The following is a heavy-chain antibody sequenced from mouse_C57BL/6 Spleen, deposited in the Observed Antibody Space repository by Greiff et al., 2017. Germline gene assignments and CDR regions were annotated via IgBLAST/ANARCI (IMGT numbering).Heavy chain of an antibody. V-gene: IGHV6-3*01. Sequence: EVKLMESGGGLVQPGGSMKLSCVASGFTFSNYWMNWVRQSPEKGLEWVAQIRLKSDNYATHYAESVKGRFTISRDDSKSSVYLQMNNLWAEDTGIYYCTDGSRFAYWGQGTLVTVSA. CDR1: GFTFSNYW. CDR2: IRLKSDNYAT. J-gene: IGHJ3*01. D-gene: IGHD1-1*01. CDR3: TDGSRFAY.